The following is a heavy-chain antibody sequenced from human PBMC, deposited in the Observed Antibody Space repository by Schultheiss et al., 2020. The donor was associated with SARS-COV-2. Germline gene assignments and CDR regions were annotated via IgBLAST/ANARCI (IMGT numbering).Heavy chain of an antibody. V-gene: IGHV1-2*02. J-gene: IGHJ6*02. CDR1: GYTFTSYY. Sequence: ASVKVSCKASGYTFTSYYMHWVRQAPGQGLEWMGWINPNSGGTDYAQKFQGRVTMTTDTSTSTAYMELRSLRSDDTAVYYCGTGGYSSSWYAYYGMDVWGQGTTVTVSS. D-gene: IGHD6-13*01. CDR3: GTGGYSSSWYAYYGMDV. CDR2: INPNSGGT.